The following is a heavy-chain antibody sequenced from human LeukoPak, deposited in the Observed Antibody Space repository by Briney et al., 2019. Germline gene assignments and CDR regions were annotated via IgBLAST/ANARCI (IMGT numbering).Heavy chain of an antibody. D-gene: IGHD1-26*01. V-gene: IGHV3-48*03. J-gene: IGHJ4*02. CDR3: ARVRGTYCNDY. CDR1: GFTFSSSW. Sequence: TGGSLRLSCAASGFTFSSSWMDWVRQAPGKGLEWVAYIDAGGAAKYYAASVRGRFAISRDNPKSSVYLEMTSLRAEDTALYFCARVRGTYCNDYWGQGSLVTVSS. CDR2: IDAGGAAK.